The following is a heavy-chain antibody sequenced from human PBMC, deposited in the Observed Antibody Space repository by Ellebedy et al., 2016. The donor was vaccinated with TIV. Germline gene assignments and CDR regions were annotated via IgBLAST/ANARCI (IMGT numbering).Heavy chain of an antibody. Sequence: GESLKISCVASGFSFSTYGMHWVRQVPGKGLEWVAFKRFDGRMEYNGDSVKGRFFISRDLSKKTLYLQMNRLRSEDTGLYYCARETNPPPGALAGTGFDCWGQGTLVIVSS. CDR1: GFSFSTYG. V-gene: IGHV3-30*02. D-gene: IGHD6-19*01. CDR3: ARETNPPPGALAGTGFDC. J-gene: IGHJ1*01. CDR2: KRFDGRME.